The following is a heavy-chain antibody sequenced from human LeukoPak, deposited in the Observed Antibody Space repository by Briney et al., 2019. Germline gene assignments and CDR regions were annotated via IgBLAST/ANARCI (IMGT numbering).Heavy chain of an antibody. V-gene: IGHV4-59*01. CDR3: ARANRDYYGSGSYSDWFDP. J-gene: IGHJ5*02. CDR2: IYYSGST. CDR1: GGSISSYY. Sequence: PSETLSLTCTVSGGSISSYYWSWIRQPPGKGLEWIGYIYYSGSTNYNPSLKSRVTISVDTSKNQFSLKLSSVTAADTAVYYCARANRDYYGSGSYSDWFDPWGQGTLVTVSS. D-gene: IGHD3-10*01.